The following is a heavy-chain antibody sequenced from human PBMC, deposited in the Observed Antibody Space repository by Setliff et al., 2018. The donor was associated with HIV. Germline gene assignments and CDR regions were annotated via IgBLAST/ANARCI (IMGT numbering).Heavy chain of an antibody. CDR2: ISAYNGNT. J-gene: IGHJ3*02. Sequence: GASVKVSCKASGYTFTSYGISWVRQASGQGLEWMGWISAYNGNTNYAQKLQGRVTMTTDTSTSTAYMELRSLRSDDTAVYFCARVPYRSAWFSGGHDAFDIWGQGTMVTVSS. CDR3: ARVPYRSAWFSGGHDAFDI. CDR1: GYTFTSYG. V-gene: IGHV1-18*01. D-gene: IGHD6-19*01.